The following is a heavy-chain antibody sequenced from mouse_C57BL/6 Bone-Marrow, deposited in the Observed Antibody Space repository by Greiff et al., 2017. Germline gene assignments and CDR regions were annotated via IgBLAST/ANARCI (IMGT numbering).Heavy chain of an antibody. CDR2: IYPSDGST. Sequence: VQLQQSGPELVKPGASVKLSCKASGYTFTSYDINWVKQRPGQGLEWIGWIYPSDGSTKYNEKFKGKATLTVDTSSSTAYMELHSLTSEDSAVYFCADGSSFYWYFDVWGTGTTVTVSS. D-gene: IGHD1-1*01. CDR1: GYTFTSYD. V-gene: IGHV1-85*01. CDR3: ADGSSFYWYFDV. J-gene: IGHJ1*03.